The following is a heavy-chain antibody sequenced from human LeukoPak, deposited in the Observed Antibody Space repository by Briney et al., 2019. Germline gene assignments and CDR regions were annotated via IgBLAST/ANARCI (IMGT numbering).Heavy chain of an antibody. CDR3: ARDQTRRFWGLSAFDI. CDR1: GYTFNSDG. CDR2: FSAYNGNT. J-gene: IGHJ3*02. V-gene: IGHV1-18*01. Sequence: ASVKVSCKASGYTFNSDGISRVRHAPGQWLESFLNFSAYNGNTNYAQKLQGRVTMTTDTSTSTAYMELRSLRSDDTAVYYCARDQTRRFWGLSAFDIWGQGTMVTVSS. D-gene: IGHD3-16*01.